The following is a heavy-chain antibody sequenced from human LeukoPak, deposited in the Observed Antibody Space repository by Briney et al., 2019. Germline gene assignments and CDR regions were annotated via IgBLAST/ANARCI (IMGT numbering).Heavy chain of an antibody. V-gene: IGHV1-24*01. J-gene: IGHJ4*02. CDR1: GYTLTELS. D-gene: IGHD6-6*01. Sequence: ASVKVSCKVSGYTLTELSMHWVRQAPGKGLEWMGGFDPEDGETIYAQKFQGRVTMTEDTSTDTAYMELSSLRSEDTAVYYCATVGVAARPFDYWGQGTLVTVSS. CDR3: ATVGVAARPFDY. CDR2: FDPEDGET.